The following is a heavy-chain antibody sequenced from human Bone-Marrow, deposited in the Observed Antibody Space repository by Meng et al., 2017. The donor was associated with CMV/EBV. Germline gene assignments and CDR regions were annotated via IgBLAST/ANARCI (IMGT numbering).Heavy chain of an antibody. CDR1: GGTFSSYA. D-gene: IGHD6-19*01. Sequence: SVKVSCKASGGTFSSYAISWVRQAPGQGLEWMGGIIPILGIANYAQKFQGRVTITADKSTSTAYMELSSLRSEDTAVYYCARDTTSGWYKYFDYWGQGTLVTVPS. J-gene: IGHJ4*02. CDR2: IIPILGIA. CDR3: ARDTTSGWYKYFDY. V-gene: IGHV1-69*10.